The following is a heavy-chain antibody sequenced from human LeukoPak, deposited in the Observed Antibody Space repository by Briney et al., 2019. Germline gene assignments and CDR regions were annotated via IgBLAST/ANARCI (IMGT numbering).Heavy chain of an antibody. V-gene: IGHV3-30-3*01. Sequence: GRSLRLSCAASGFTFSSYAMHWVRQAPGKGLEWVAVISYDGSNKYYADSVKGRFTISRDNSENTLYLQMNSLRAEDTAVYYCARDRAPLLWFGEYDYWGQGTLVTVSS. CDR3: ARDRAPLLWFGEYDY. J-gene: IGHJ4*02. D-gene: IGHD3-10*01. CDR2: ISYDGSNK. CDR1: GFTFSSYA.